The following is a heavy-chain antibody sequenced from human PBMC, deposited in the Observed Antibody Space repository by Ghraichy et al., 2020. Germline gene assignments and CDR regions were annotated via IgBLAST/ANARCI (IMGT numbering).Heavy chain of an antibody. CDR2: INPDGGGT. V-gene: IGHV1-2*06. CDR3: ARDLVVLDAFDI. J-gene: IGHJ3*02. CDR1: GYKFTDYY. D-gene: IGHD2-15*01. Sequence: ASVKVSCKASGYKFTDYYIHWVRQAPGQGLEWMGRINPDGGGTRFAERFQARVTLTRDTSINTVFMDLTRLTYDDTAVYYCARDLVVLDAFDIWGHGTMVSVSS.